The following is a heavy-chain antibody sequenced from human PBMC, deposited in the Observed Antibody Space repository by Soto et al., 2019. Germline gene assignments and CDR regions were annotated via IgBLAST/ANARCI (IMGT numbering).Heavy chain of an antibody. V-gene: IGHV1-69*15. CDR3: AAVDYDSSAYSSNGFDV. D-gene: IGHD3-22*01. CDR1: GGTFSEDG. J-gene: IGHJ6*02. Sequence: QVQLVQSGAEVKYPGSSVKVSCEASGGTFSEDGVTWVHRAPVQGLDWMGRMIPFFGKTEYTQNFQDRITTPADESTSTAYMELSGLTSDDTAVYYCAAVDYDSSAYSSNGFDVWGPGTTVTVSS. CDR2: MIPFFGKT.